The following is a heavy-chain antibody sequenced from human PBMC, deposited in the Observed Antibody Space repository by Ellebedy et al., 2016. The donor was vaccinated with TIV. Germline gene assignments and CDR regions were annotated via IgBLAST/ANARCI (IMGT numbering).Heavy chain of an antibody. CDR2: FDPEDGET. Sequence: AASVKVSCKVSGYTLSEFSMHWVRQAPGKGLEWMGSFDPEDGETIYAQKFQGRVTMTADTSTDTPYMKMSSLTSDDTAVYYCATDRGYDYDSSGYWSDWGQGTLVTVSS. J-gene: IGHJ4*02. V-gene: IGHV1-24*01. D-gene: IGHD3-22*01. CDR1: GYTLSEFS. CDR3: ATDRGYDYDSSGYWSD.